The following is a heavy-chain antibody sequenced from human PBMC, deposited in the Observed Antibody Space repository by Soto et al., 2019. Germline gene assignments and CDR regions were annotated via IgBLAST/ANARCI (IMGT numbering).Heavy chain of an antibody. CDR2: IKSKTDGGTT. V-gene: IGHV3-15*01. J-gene: IGHJ6*03. D-gene: IGHD3-10*01. CDR3: TTVGSWRDYNYYYYYYMDV. Sequence: EVQLAESGGGLVKPGGSLRLSCAASGFTFSNAWMSWIRQAPGKGLEWVGRIKSKTDGGTTDYAAPVKGRFTISRDDANNTLYLQMYSRKTEDTAVYYCTTVGSWRDYNYYYYYYMDVWGKGTTVTVSS. CDR1: GFTFSNAW.